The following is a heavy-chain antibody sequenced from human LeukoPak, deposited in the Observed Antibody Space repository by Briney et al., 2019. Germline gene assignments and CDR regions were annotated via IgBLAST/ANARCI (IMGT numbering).Heavy chain of an antibody. CDR3: AKVSVGARDY. Sequence: PGGSLSLSCAASGFTFSSYAMSWVRQAPGKGLEWVSAISGSGGSTYYADSVKGRFTISRDNSKNTLYLQMNNLRAEDTAVYYCAKVSVGARDYWGQGTLVTVSS. CDR1: GFTFSSYA. D-gene: IGHD1-26*01. V-gene: IGHV3-23*01. J-gene: IGHJ4*02. CDR2: ISGSGGST.